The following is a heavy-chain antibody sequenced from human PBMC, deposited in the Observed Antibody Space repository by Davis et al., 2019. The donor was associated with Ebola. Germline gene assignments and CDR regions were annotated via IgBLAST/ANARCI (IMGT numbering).Heavy chain of an antibody. Sequence: ESLKISCAASGFTFSSYGFYWVRQAPGKGLEWVANIKEDGSEMNYGDSVKGRFTISRDNAKNSLYLQMNSLRAEDTALYYCARDANYCRSPICYDVFDIWGQGTMVTVSS. J-gene: IGHJ3*02. CDR3: ARDANYCRSPICYDVFDI. CDR2: IKEDGSEM. V-gene: IGHV3-7*03. D-gene: IGHD2-2*01. CDR1: GFTFSSYG.